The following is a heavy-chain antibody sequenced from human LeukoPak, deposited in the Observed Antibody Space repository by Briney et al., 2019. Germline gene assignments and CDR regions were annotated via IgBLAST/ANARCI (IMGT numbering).Heavy chain of an antibody. V-gene: IGHV3-48*02. Sequence: GGALRLSCAASVFTFSSCTMNWVRQAPGKGLEWVSYISSSSNTVYYAECVKGRFTITRENTKNSLFLQMSGLRHEVTAVYYCARDIGGSYYFHYWGQGTLVTVSS. CDR2: ISSSSNTV. D-gene: IGHD1-26*01. J-gene: IGHJ4*02. CDR3: ARDIGGSYYFHY. CDR1: VFTFSSCT.